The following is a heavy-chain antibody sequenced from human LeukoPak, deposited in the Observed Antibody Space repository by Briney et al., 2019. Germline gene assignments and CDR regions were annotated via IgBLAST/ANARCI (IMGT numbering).Heavy chain of an antibody. CDR1: GGSISSGSYF. J-gene: IGHJ4*02. CDR3: ARDRGDLDY. V-gene: IGHV4-61*02. CDR2: VYSSGIT. Sequence: SETLSLTCTVSGGSISSGSYFWSWIRQPAGKGLEWIGRVYSSGITNYSPSLKSRVTISVDTSKNQFSLNLSAVTAADTAVYYCARDRGDLDYWGQGTLVTVSS.